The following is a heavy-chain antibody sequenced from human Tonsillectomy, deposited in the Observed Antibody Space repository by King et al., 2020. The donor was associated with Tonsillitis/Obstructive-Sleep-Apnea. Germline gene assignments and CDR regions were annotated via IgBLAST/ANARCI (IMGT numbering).Heavy chain of an antibody. CDR1: GGSFSSYY. Sequence: QVQLQQWGAGLLKPSETLSLSCGVYGGSFSSYYWSWIRQPPGKGLEWIGEINHSGSSKYNPSLQSRVTISVDTSKNQFSLKVNSLTAADTAVYYCARGMEQDFWSGNYPDAFDIWGQGTMVTVSS. J-gene: IGHJ3*02. V-gene: IGHV4-34*01. D-gene: IGHD3-3*01. CDR2: INHSGSS. CDR3: ARGMEQDFWSGNYPDAFDI.